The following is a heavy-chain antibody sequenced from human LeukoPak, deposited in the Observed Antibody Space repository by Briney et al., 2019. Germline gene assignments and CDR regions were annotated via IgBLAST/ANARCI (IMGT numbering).Heavy chain of an antibody. J-gene: IGHJ4*02. D-gene: IGHD4-17*01. V-gene: IGHV3-30*02. CDR1: GFTFSSYG. Sequence: GGSLRLSCAASGFTFSSYGMHWVRQAPGKGLEWVAFIRYDGSNKYYADSVKGRFTISRDNSKNTPYLQLNSLRAEDTAVYYCARDMTTVTTGDYWGQGTLVTVSS. CDR2: IRYDGSNK. CDR3: ARDMTTVTTGDY.